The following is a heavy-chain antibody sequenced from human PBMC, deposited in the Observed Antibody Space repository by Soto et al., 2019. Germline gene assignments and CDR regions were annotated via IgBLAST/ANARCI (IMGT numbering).Heavy chain of an antibody. D-gene: IGHD2-8*01. J-gene: IGHJ6*02. CDR2: ISANNGHT. Sequence: ASVKVSCKASGFTFSNYGLNWVRQAPGQGLEWMGWISANNGHTNYAQNLQGRVSMTTDTSTSTAYMELRGLTFDDTAVYYCARDIESVTAKHFFYYYAMDVWGQGTTVTVSS. V-gene: IGHV1-18*01. CDR1: GFTFSNYG. CDR3: ARDIESVTAKHFFYYYAMDV.